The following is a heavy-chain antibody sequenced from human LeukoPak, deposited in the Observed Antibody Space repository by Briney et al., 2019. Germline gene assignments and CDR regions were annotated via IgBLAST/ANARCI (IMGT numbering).Heavy chain of an antibody. D-gene: IGHD3-22*01. J-gene: IGHJ4*02. CDR1: GFTFSTYW. CDR2: IKEDGSEK. Sequence: GGSLRLSCAASGFTFSTYWMSWVRQAPGKGLEWVANIKEDGSEKYYVDSVKGRFTISRDNAKNSLYLQMNSLRAEDTAVYYCARDSVHGYYDSSGYSTFFDYWGQGTLVTVSS. CDR3: ARDSVHGYYDSSGYSTFFDY. V-gene: IGHV3-7*01.